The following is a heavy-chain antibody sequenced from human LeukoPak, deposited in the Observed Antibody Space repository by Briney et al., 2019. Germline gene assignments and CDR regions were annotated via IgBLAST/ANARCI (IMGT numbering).Heavy chain of an antibody. Sequence: SETLSLTCAVYGGSFSGYYWSWIRQPPGKGVGWIGEINHSGSTNYNPSLKSRVTISVDTSKNQFSLKLSSVTAADTAVYYCARGAPKGLWFGEPFDPWGQGTLVTVSS. V-gene: IGHV4-34*01. CDR2: INHSGST. CDR3: ARGAPKGLWFGEPFDP. D-gene: IGHD3-10*01. CDR1: GGSFSGYY. J-gene: IGHJ5*02.